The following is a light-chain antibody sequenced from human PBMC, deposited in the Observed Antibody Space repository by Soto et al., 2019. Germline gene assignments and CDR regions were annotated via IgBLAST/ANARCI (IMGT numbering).Light chain of an antibody. Sequence: QSVLTQPPSVCGAPGQRVTISCTGSSSNIGAGYDVHWYQQLPGTAPKLLIYGNRNRPSGVPDRFSGSKSGTSASLAITGFQAEDEADYYCQSYDSSLSGSYVVFGGGTKVTVL. CDR1: SSNIGAGYD. CDR3: QSYDSSLSGSYVV. J-gene: IGLJ2*01. CDR2: GNR. V-gene: IGLV1-40*01.